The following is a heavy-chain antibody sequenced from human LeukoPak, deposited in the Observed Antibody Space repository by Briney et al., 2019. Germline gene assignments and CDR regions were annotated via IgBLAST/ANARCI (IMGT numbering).Heavy chain of an antibody. V-gene: IGHV1-2*06. CDR1: GYTFTGYY. D-gene: IGHD2-2*02. CDR2: INPNSGGT. CDR3: ARVTLSYYCSSTSRYRKIGAFDI. Sequence: ASVKVSCKASGYTFTGYYMHWVRQAPGQGLEWMGRINPNSGGTNYAQKFQGRVTMTRDTSISTAYMELSRLRSDDTAVYYCARVTLSYYCSSTSRYRKIGAFDIWGQGTMVTVSS. J-gene: IGHJ3*02.